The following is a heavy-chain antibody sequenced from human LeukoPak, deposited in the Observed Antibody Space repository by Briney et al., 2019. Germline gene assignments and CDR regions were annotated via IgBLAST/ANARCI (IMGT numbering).Heavy chain of an antibody. J-gene: IGHJ4*02. Sequence: PSETLSLTCTVSGGSISSSSYYWGWIRQPPGKGLEWIGSIYYSGSTYYNPSLKSRVTISVDTSKNQFSLKLSSVTAADTAVYYCARERALRNYDILTGYFLPDYWGQGTLVTVSS. CDR2: IYYSGST. V-gene: IGHV4-39*07. D-gene: IGHD3-9*01. CDR3: ARERALRNYDILTGYFLPDY. CDR1: GGSISSSSYY.